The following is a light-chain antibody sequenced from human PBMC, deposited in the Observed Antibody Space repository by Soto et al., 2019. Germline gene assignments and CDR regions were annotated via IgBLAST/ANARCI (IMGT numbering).Light chain of an antibody. Sequence: QSVLTQPPSASGSPGQSVTISCTGTSSDVGGYNYVSWYQQHPGKAPKLMIYEGTKRPSGVSNRFSGSKSAYTASLTISGLQAEDEADYYCCSYAGRSTVIFGGATKLTVL. CDR3: CSYAGRSTVI. J-gene: IGLJ2*01. V-gene: IGLV2-23*01. CDR1: SSDVGGYNY. CDR2: EGT.